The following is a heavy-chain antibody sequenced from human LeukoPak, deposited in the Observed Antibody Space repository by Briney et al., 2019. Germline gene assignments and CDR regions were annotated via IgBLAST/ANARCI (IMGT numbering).Heavy chain of an antibody. CDR3: ASQDAAYYHDSSGYYPPVAFDI. V-gene: IGHV1-69*04. D-gene: IGHD3-22*01. CDR1: GGTFSSYA. CDR2: IIPILGIA. Sequence: SVKVSCKASGGTFSSYAISWVRQAPGQGLEWMGRIIPILGIANYAQKFQGRVTITADKSTSTAYMELSSLRSEDTAVYYCASQDAAYYHDSSGYYPPVAFDIWGQGTMVTVSS. J-gene: IGHJ3*02.